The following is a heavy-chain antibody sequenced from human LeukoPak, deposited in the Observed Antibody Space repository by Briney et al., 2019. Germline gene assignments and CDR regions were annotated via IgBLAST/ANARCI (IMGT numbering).Heavy chain of an antibody. V-gene: IGHV1-69*06. D-gene: IGHD6-19*01. Sequence: SVKVSCKASGGTFSSYAISWVRQAPGQGLEWMGGIIPIFGTANYAQKFQGRVTITADKSTSTAYMELSSLRSEDTAVYYCARDRIAVADNWFDPWGQGTLVTVSS. CDR2: IIPIFGTA. CDR1: GGTFSSYA. J-gene: IGHJ5*02. CDR3: ARDRIAVADNWFDP.